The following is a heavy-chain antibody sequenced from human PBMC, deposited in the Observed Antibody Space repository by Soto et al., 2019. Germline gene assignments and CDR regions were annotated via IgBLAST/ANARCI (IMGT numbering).Heavy chain of an antibody. Sequence: QVQLVESGGGVVQPGRSLRLSCAASGFTFSSYGMHWVRQAPGKGLEWVAVIWYDGSNKYYADSVKGRFTISRDNSKNPLYLKMHSLRAEDTAVYYCARDARADFWSGYYPKDWGQGTLVTVSS. J-gene: IGHJ4*02. CDR2: IWYDGSNK. V-gene: IGHV3-33*01. CDR3: ARDARADFWSGYYPKD. CDR1: GFTFSSYG. D-gene: IGHD3-3*01.